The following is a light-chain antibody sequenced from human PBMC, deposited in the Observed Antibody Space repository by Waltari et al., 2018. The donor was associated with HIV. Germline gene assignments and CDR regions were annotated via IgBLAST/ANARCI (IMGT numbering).Light chain of an antibody. CDR1: DIQSKS. CDR2: KDI. Sequence: SYVLTQPPSVSVAPGETASITCGGSDIQSKSVHWYQQRPGQAPILVIYKDIERPSGIPERFSGSSSGTIVTLTISGVQAEDEADYYCQSTDGSGSVIFGGGTKLTVL. V-gene: IGLV3-25*03. J-gene: IGLJ2*01. CDR3: QSTDGSGSVI.